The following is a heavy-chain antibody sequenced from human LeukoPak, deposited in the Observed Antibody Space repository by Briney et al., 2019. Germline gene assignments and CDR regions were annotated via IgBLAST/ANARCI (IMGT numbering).Heavy chain of an antibody. V-gene: IGHV1-46*01. CDR2: INLSGGST. CDR3: VRHNHMDV. J-gene: IGHJ6*02. Sequence: ASVKVSCKASGYTFTTYAMHWVRQAPGQGLEWMAIINLSGGSTDYTQKFQGRVTVTRDTSTSTVYMELSSLRSEDTAVYYCVRHNHMDVWGQGTTVTVSS. CDR1: GYTFTTYA.